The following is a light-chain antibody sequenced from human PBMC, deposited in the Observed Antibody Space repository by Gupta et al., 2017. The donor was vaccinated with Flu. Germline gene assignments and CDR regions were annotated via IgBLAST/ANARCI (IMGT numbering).Light chain of an antibody. CDR1: QSVRSRY. V-gene: IGKV3-20*01. CDR2: DGS. J-gene: IGKJ1*01. Sequence: DTLVLSTGERDTLSCGARQSVRSRYLAWYQQKPGQAPRLLIYDGSSRATGFPDRFSGSGSGTEFTLTISRLEPDDFAVYYCQHEGSSPMTFGQGTKVEIK. CDR3: QHEGSSPMT.